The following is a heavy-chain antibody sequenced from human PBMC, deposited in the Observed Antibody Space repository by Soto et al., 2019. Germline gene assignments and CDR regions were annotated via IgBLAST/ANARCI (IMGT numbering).Heavy chain of an antibody. V-gene: IGHV1-18*01. D-gene: IGHD3-22*01. CDR3: ARDKYYYDSSGYFNFDY. CDR1: GGTFTSYG. CDR2: ISAYNGNT. J-gene: IGHJ4*02. Sequence: ASVKVSCKASGGTFTSYGISWVRQAPGQGLEWMGWISAYNGNTNYAQKLQGRVTMTTDTSTSTAYMELRSLRSDDTAVYYCARDKYYYDSSGYFNFDYWGQGTLVTVSS.